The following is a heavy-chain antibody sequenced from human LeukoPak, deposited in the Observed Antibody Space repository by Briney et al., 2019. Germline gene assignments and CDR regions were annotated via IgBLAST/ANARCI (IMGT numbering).Heavy chain of an antibody. D-gene: IGHD1-26*01. J-gene: IGHJ4*02. V-gene: IGHV3-15*01. Sequence: NPGGSLRLSCAASGFTFSDAWMSWVRQAPGKGLEYIGRIKSKTSGGTTDYAAPVKGRFTISRDDSKNTLYLQMNSPEIEDTAVYYCTTALGGIYYFDGYWGQGTLVTVSS. CDR1: GFTFSDAW. CDR2: IKSKTSGGTT. CDR3: TTALGGIYYFDGY.